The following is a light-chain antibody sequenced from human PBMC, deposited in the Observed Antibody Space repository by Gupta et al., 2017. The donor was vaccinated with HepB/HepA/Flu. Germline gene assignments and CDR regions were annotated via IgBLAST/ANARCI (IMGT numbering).Light chain of an antibody. J-gene: IGLJ2*01. V-gene: IGLV2-14*01. CDR3: RSYTSSSTVV. CDR1: SSDVGGYNY. Sequence: QSALTQPASVSGSPGQSSTITCTGTSSDVGGYNYVSWYQQHPGNAPKLLIYDVSDRPSGVSTRFSGSKSGNTASLTISGLQAEDEADYYCRSYTSSSTVVFGGGTKLTVL. CDR2: DVS.